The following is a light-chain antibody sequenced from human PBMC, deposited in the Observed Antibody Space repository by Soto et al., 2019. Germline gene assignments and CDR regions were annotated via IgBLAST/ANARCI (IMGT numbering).Light chain of an antibody. Sequence: DIQMTQSPSTLSASVGDRVTITCRASHNIRGYLAWYQQKPGRAPKLLIFDVSHLESGVPSRFSGSGSGTEFSLTISSLQPDDFATYFCQQYNSYSSFGGGTKVEIK. V-gene: IGKV1-5*01. CDR1: HNIRGY. CDR2: DVS. J-gene: IGKJ4*01. CDR3: QQYNSYSS.